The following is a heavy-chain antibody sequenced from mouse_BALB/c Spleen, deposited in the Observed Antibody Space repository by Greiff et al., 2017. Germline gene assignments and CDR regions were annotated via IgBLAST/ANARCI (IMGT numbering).Heavy chain of an antibody. J-gene: IGHJ2*01. V-gene: IGHV1-69*02. D-gene: IGHD1-1*02. CDR3: TRTGGNYLDY. CDR1: GYTFTSYW. CDR2: IYPSDSYT. Sequence: QVQLQQPGAELVRPGASVKLSCKASGYTFTSYWINWVKQRPGQGLEWIGNIYPSDSYTNYNQKFKDKATLTVDKSSSTAYMQLSSPTSEDSAVYYCTRTGGNYLDYWGQGTTLTVSS.